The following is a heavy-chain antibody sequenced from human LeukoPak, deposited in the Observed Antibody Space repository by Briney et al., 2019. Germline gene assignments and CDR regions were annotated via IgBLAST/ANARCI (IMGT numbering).Heavy chain of an antibody. Sequence: ASVKVSCKASGYTFTGYYMHWVRQAPGQGLEWMGWINPNSGGTNYAQKFQGRVTMTRDTSISTAYMELSRLRSDDTAVYYCARAGTMSPPSSTGLNWFDPWGQGTLLTVSS. CDR2: INPNSGGT. CDR3: ARAGTMSPPSSTGLNWFDP. V-gene: IGHV1-2*02. D-gene: IGHD1-7*01. J-gene: IGHJ5*02. CDR1: GYTFTGYY.